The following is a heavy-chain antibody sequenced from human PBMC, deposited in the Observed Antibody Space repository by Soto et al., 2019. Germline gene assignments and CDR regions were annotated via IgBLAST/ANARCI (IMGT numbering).Heavy chain of an antibody. D-gene: IGHD2-2*01. CDR3: ACDVQLPYYFDY. Sequence: ASVKVFCKASGYTFTGYYMHRVRQVPGQGLAWMGWINPNSGDTNYEQKFQGMVTMTGNTSVTTAYKELSRLRFDDTALYYCACDVQLPYYFDYGGQGTLVAVSS. J-gene: IGHJ4*01. CDR2: INPNSGDT. V-gene: IGHV1-2*02. CDR1: GYTFTGYY.